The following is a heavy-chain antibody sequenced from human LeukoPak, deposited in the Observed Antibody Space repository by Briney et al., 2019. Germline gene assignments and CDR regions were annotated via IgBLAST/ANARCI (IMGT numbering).Heavy chain of an antibody. CDR2: IYYRGTT. V-gene: IGHV4-39*01. D-gene: IGHD2-2*01. CDR3: ARHCSSTACPFDY. J-gene: IGHJ4*02. CDR1: GGSISSSSHY. Sequence: PSETLSLTCTVSGGSISSSSHYWGWIRQPPGKGLEWIGSIYYRGTTYDNPSLKSRVPISVDTSKNQSSLKLSSMTAAETAVYYCARHCSSTACPFDYWGQGTLVTASS.